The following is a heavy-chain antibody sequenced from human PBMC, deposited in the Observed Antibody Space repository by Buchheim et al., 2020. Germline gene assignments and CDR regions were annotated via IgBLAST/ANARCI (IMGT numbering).Heavy chain of an antibody. Sequence: EVQLVESGGGLVQPGGSLRLSCAASGFTFSSYWMSWVRQAPGKGLEWVSYISSSGSTIYYADSVKGRFTISRDHAKTSLYLQMNSLRAEDTAVYYCARAFDSSGPDGVDYFDYWGQGTL. D-gene: IGHD3-22*01. CDR1: GFTFSSYW. CDR3: ARAFDSSGPDGVDYFDY. V-gene: IGHV3-48*04. J-gene: IGHJ4*02. CDR2: ISSSGSTI.